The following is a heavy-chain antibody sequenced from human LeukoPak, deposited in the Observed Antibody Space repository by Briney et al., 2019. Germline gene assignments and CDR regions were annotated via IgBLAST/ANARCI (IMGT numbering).Heavy chain of an antibody. V-gene: IGHV4-59*01. D-gene: IGHD6-13*01. CDR3: ARGGSSWSADY. J-gene: IGHJ4*02. CDR2: IQYSGST. Sequence: SETLSLTCSVSGASITTYYWSWIRQPPEKGREWIGYIQYSGSTSYNPSLKSRVTTSVDPSNDQFSLKVSSVTAADTAVYYCARGGSSWSADYWGQGTLVTASS. CDR1: GASITTYY.